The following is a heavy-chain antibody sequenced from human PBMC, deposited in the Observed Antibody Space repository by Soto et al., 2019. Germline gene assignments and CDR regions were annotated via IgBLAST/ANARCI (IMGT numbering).Heavy chain of an antibody. Sequence: QVQLVQSGAEVKKPGSSVKVTCKSSVGTFSSNAISWVRQAPGQGLEWMGGIIPIFGTAHYAQKFQGRVSITADESTSKASMELSSMTSEDTAVYYCATGGRGYSSAPRFYFEFCGQGTVVTVSS. CDR2: IIPIFGTA. D-gene: IGHD5-18*01. CDR3: ATGGRGYSSAPRFYFEF. J-gene: IGHJ4*02. CDR1: VGTFSSNA. V-gene: IGHV1-69*12.